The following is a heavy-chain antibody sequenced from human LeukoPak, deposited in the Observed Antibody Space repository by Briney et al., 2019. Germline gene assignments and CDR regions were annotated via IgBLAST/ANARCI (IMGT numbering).Heavy chain of an antibody. Sequence: SDTLSLTCTVSGGSISSSSYYWGCIRQPPGKGLEWIGSIYYSGSTYYNPSLKGRVTISVDTSKNQFSLKLSSVTAADTAVYYCAAPSDSYDILTGYYSWGQGTLVTVSS. D-gene: IGHD3-9*01. CDR2: IYYSGST. J-gene: IGHJ5*02. V-gene: IGHV4-39*01. CDR3: AAPSDSYDILTGYYS. CDR1: GGSISSSSYY.